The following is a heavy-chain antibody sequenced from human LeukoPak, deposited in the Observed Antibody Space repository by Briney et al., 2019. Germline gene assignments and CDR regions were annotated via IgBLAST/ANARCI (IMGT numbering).Heavy chain of an antibody. CDR1: GFTFSNYA. CDR3: VNSSGDYLYSSGILYAFDI. D-gene: IGHD3-22*01. V-gene: IGHV3-64D*09. Sequence: PGGSLRLSCSASGFTFSNYAMHWVRQAPGKGLEYVSAISSNGGNTYYSDSVKGRFTISRDNSKNTLYLQMSSLRAEDTAVYYCVNSSGDYLYSSGILYAFDIWGQGTMVTVSS. CDR2: ISSNGGNT. J-gene: IGHJ3*02.